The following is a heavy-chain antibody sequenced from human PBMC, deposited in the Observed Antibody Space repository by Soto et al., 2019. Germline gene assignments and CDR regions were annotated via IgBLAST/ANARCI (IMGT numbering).Heavy chain of an antibody. V-gene: IGHV1-2*02. J-gene: IGHJ5*02. D-gene: IGHD4-4*01. CDR1: GYPFSDNQ. CDR2: INPKSDDT. CDR3: ARKHSLDYIRWGLDP. Sequence: ASVKVSCKASGYPFSDNQIHWLRRAPGQGLEWMGRINPKSDDTNYAQKFQGRVTMTRDASIDTAYLELTGLTSDDTATYYCARKHSLDYIRWGLDPWGQGTLVTVSS.